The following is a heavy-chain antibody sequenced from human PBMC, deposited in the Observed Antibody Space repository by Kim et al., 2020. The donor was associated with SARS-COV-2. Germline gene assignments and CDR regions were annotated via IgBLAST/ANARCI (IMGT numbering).Heavy chain of an antibody. CDR1: GFTFSSYG. V-gene: IGHV3-33*01. Sequence: GGSLRLSCAASGFTFSSYGMHWVRQAPGKGLEWVAVIWYDGSNKYYADSVKGRFTISRDNSKNTLYLQMNSLRAEDTAVYYCARDLGWGYYYGMDVWGQGTTVTVSS. D-gene: IGHD3-3*01. CDR3: ARDLGWGYYYGMDV. J-gene: IGHJ6*02. CDR2: IWYDGSNK.